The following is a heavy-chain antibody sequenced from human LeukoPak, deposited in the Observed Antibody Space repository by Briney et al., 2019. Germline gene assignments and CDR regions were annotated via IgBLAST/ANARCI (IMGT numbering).Heavy chain of an antibody. V-gene: IGHV1-69*05. CDR2: IIPIFGTA. CDR1: GGTFSSYA. J-gene: IGHJ4*02. CDR3: ASCLRGLAGEYYFDY. Sequence: ASVKASCKASGGTFSSYAISWVRQAPGQGLEWMGGIIPIFGTANYAQKFQGRVTITTDESTSTAYMELSSLRSEDTAVYYCASCLRGLAGEYYFDYWGQGTLVTVSS. D-gene: IGHD3-10*01.